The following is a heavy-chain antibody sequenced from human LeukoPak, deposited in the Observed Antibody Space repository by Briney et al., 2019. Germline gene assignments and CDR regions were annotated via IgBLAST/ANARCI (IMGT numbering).Heavy chain of an antibody. Sequence: SETLSLTCTASGGSISSYYWSWIRQPPGKGLEWIGYIYYSGSTNYNPSLKSRVTISVDTSKNQFSLKLSSVTAADTAVYYCARQYYYDSSGYVGGPDAFDIWGQGTMVTVSS. J-gene: IGHJ3*02. CDR3: ARQYYYDSSGYVGGPDAFDI. V-gene: IGHV4-59*08. D-gene: IGHD3-22*01. CDR1: GGSISSYY. CDR2: IYYSGST.